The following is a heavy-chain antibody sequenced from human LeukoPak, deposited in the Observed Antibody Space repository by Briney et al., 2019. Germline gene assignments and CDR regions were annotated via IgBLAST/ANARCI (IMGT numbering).Heavy chain of an antibody. Sequence: GSLRLSCAASGFTFSSYGMSWVRQAPGKGLEWVANTKQDGGEKYYVDSVKGRFTISRDNAKNSLYLQMNSLRAEDTAVYYCARDLRGAFDIWGHGTMVTVSS. V-gene: IGHV3-7*01. D-gene: IGHD1-26*01. J-gene: IGHJ3*02. CDR2: TKQDGGEK. CDR3: ARDLRGAFDI. CDR1: GFTFSSYG.